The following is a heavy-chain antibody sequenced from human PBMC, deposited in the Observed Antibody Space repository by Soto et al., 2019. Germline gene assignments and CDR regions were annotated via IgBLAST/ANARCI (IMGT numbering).Heavy chain of an antibody. CDR3: ARERGYSSSLEPFDY. CDR2: IYSGGST. D-gene: IGHD6-6*01. V-gene: IGHV3-53*01. CDR1: GFTVSSNY. J-gene: IGHJ4*02. Sequence: EVQLVESGGGLIQPGGSLRLSCAASGFTVSSNYMSWVRQAPGKGLEWVSVIYSGGSTYYADSVKGRFTISRDNSKNTLYLQMNSLRAEDTAVYYCARERGYSSSLEPFDYWGQGTLVTVSS.